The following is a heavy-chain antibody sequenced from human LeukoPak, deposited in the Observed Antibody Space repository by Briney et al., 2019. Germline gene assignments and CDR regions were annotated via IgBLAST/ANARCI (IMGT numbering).Heavy chain of an antibody. V-gene: IGHV3-74*01. D-gene: IGHD3-16*01. CDR3: ARGGQGAVDY. J-gene: IGHJ4*02. Sequence: PGGPLRLPCAASGFTFSSHWMHWVRQAPGKGLVWVSFINNDGRVTRYADSVKGRFTISRDNAKNTLYLKMNSLRAEDTAMYYCARGGQGAVDYWGQGTLVTVSS. CDR2: INNDGRVT. CDR1: GFTFSSHW.